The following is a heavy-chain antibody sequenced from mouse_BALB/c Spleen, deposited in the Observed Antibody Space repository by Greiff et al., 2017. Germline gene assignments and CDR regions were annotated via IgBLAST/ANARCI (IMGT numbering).Heavy chain of an antibody. J-gene: IGHJ4*01. CDR1: GFTFSSFG. CDR3: ARRRDYAMDY. V-gene: IGHV5-17*02. CDR2: ISSGSSTI. Sequence: DVHLVESGGGLVQPGGSRKLSCAASGFTFSSFGMHWVRQAPEKGLEWVAYISSGSSTIYYADTVKGRFTISRDNPKNTLFLQMTSLRSEDTAMYYCARRRDYAMDYWGQGTSVTVSS.